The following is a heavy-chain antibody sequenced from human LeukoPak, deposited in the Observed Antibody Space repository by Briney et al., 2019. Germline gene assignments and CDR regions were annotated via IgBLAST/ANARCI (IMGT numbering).Heavy chain of an antibody. D-gene: IGHD5-24*01. Sequence: SVKVSCKASGYTFTSYYMHWVRQAPGQGLEWMGRIIPILGIANYAQKFQGRVTITADKSTSTAYMELSSLRSEDTAVYYCARLEMATIYNWFDPWGQGTLVTVSS. V-gene: IGHV1-69*02. J-gene: IGHJ5*02. CDR3: ARLEMATIYNWFDP. CDR2: IIPILGIA. CDR1: GYTFTSYY.